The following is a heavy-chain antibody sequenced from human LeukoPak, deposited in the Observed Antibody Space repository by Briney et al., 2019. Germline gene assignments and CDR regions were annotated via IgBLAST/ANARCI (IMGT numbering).Heavy chain of an antibody. Sequence: ASVKVSCKASGYSFTGHYMHCVRQAPGQGLEWMGWINPNSGGTNYAQKFQGRVTMTRDTSSGTAYMELSRLRSDDTAVYYCARGGGTVLGVLNDWGQGTLVTVSS. CDR3: ARGGGTVLGVLND. J-gene: IGHJ4*02. D-gene: IGHD3-3*01. CDR1: GYSFTGHY. CDR2: INPNSGGT. V-gene: IGHV1-2*02.